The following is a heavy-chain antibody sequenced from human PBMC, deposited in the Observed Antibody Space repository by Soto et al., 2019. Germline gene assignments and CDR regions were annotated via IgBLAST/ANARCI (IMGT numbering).Heavy chain of an antibody. CDR3: AREQQLVRLLLQRTAPDVFDI. J-gene: IGHJ3*02. CDR1: GFSLSTYG. CDR2: IWYDGSKE. V-gene: IGHV3-33*01. D-gene: IGHD6-13*01. Sequence: PGGSLRLSCAPSGFSLSTYGMHWVRQAPGKGLEWVALIWYDGSKEYYADSVKGRFTISRDNSKNTLYLQMNSLRAEDAAVYYCAREQQLVRLLLQRTAPDVFDIWGQGTMVTVSS.